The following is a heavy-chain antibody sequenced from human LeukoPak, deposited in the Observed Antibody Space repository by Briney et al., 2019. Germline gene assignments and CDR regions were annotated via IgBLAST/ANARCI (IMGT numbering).Heavy chain of an antibody. Sequence: GGSLRLSCAASGFTFSSYSMNWVRQAPGKGLESVSSISSSSYIYYADSVKGRFTISRDNAKNSLYLQMNSLRAEDTAVYYCARGPYDFWSGYIGLDYWGQGTLVTVSS. CDR3: ARGPYDFWSGYIGLDY. J-gene: IGHJ4*02. V-gene: IGHV3-21*01. D-gene: IGHD3-3*01. CDR2: ISSSSYI. CDR1: GFTFSSYS.